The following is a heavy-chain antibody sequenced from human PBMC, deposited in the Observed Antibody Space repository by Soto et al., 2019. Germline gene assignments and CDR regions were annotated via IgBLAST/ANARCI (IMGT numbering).Heavy chain of an antibody. D-gene: IGHD3-22*01. J-gene: IGHJ5*02. CDR1: GFTFSNAW. CDR3: TGRYYYEAWFGFDP. Sequence: PGGSLRLSCAASGFTFSNAWMSWVRQAPGKGLEWVGRIKSKTDGGTTDYAAPVKGRFTISRDDSKNTLYLQMNSLKTEDTAVYYLTGRYYYEAWFGFDPWGQGTLVTVSS. CDR2: IKSKTDGGTT. V-gene: IGHV3-15*01.